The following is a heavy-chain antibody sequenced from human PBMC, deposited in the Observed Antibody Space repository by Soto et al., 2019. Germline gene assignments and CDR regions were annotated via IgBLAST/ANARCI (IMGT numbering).Heavy chain of an antibody. CDR3: AKIPGGKRAKGDYIEY. CDR1: GFTFSSYA. J-gene: IGHJ4*02. CDR2: ISTSGGST. Sequence: GGSLRLSCAASGFTFSSYAMSWVRQAPGKGLEWVSSISTSGGSTYYADSVKGRFTISRDNSRNKLYLQMNSLRAEDTAIYYCAKIPGGKRAKGDYIEYWGQGTLVTVSS. D-gene: IGHD3-3*01. V-gene: IGHV3-23*01.